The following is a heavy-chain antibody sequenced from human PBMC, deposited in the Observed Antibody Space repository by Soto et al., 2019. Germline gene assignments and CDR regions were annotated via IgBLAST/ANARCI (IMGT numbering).Heavy chain of an antibody. CDR2: ISDGGERT. D-gene: IGHD3-3*01. V-gene: IGHV3-23*01. Sequence: EVQLLESGGDLVQPGGSLRLSCVASGFTFSDYVLSWVRQVPGKGLEWVSSISDGGERTDYRDSVRGRFTISRDNARFTLHLQMNSLRVDDTSIYFCARDRSTDFGLDVWGQGTTGTVSS. J-gene: IGHJ6*02. CDR3: ARDRSTDFGLDV. CDR1: GFTFSDYV.